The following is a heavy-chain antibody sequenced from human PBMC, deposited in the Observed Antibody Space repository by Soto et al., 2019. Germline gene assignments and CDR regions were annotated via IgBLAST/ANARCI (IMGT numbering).Heavy chain of an antibody. D-gene: IGHD3-22*01. Sequence: PSETLSLTCAVSGGSISSGGYSWRWIRQPPGKGLEWIGYIYHSGSTYYNPSLKSRVTISVDRSKNQFSLKLSSVTAADTAVYYCARAPYYYDSSGSIRTEYFQHWGQGTLVTVSS. CDR3: ARAPYYYDSSGSIRTEYFQH. V-gene: IGHV4-30-2*01. CDR1: GGSISSGGYS. CDR2: IYHSGST. J-gene: IGHJ1*01.